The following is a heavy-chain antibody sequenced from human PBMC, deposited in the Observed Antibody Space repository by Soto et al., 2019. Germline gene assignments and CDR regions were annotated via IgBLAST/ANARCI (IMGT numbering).Heavy chain of an antibody. Sequence: GGSLRLSCAASGFTFSSYAMHWVRQAPGKGLEWVAGISYDGSNKYYADSVKGRFTISRDNSKNTLYLQMNSLRAEDAAVYYCARDSGSFDYWGQGTLVTVSS. CDR3: ARDSGSFDY. CDR1: GFTFSSYA. D-gene: IGHD1-26*01. V-gene: IGHV3-30*04. J-gene: IGHJ4*02. CDR2: ISYDGSNK.